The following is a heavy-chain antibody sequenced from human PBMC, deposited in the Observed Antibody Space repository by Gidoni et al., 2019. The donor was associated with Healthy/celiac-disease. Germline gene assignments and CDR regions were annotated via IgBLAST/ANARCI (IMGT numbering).Heavy chain of an antibody. V-gene: IGHV3-9*01. J-gene: IGHJ3*02. D-gene: IGHD2-15*01. Sequence: SGSIGYADSVKGRFTISRDNAKNSLYLQMNSLRAEDTALYYCAKDSQAVVPDAFDIWGQGTMVTVSS. CDR2: SGSI. CDR3: AKDSQAVVPDAFDI.